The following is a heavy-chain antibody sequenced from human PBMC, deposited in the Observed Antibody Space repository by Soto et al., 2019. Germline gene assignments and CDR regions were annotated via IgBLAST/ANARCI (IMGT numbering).Heavy chain of an antibody. CDR3: ARANWYSEY. V-gene: IGHV4-59*11. CDR1: GGSINNHY. Sequence: QVQLQESGPGLVKPSETLSLTCTVSGGSINNHYWSWIRQPPGKGLECLGYVYYNGITNYNTSLKSRVTMSGDTSKSQVSMNLTSLTAAETATYYCARANWYSEYWGQGIPVTVSS. J-gene: IGHJ4*02. CDR2: VYYNGIT. D-gene: IGHD7-27*01.